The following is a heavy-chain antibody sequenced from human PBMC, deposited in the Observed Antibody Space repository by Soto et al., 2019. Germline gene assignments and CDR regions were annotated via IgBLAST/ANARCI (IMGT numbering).Heavy chain of an antibody. Sequence: QLQLQESGPGLVKPSETLSLTCTVSGVSISRSSYYWGWIRQPPGKGLGWIGSIYYSGSTYYNPSLKSRVTISVDTSKNQFSLKLSSVTAADTAVYYCARHDWNGVDYWGQGTLVTVSS. CDR2: IYYSGST. J-gene: IGHJ4*02. CDR3: ARHDWNGVDY. D-gene: IGHD1-1*01. CDR1: GVSISRSSYY. V-gene: IGHV4-39*01.